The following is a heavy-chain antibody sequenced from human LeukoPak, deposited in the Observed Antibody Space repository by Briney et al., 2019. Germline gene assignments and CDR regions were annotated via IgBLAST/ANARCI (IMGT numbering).Heavy chain of an antibody. D-gene: IGHD1-26*01. V-gene: IGHV3-48*01. Sequence: GGSLRLSCAASGFTVSNAWMNWVRQAPGKGLEWVSYISSSSSTIYYADSVKGRFTISRDNSKNTLYLQMNSLRAEDTAVYYCAKDPADDPRIVGAEYFDYWGQGTLVTVSS. CDR2: ISSSSSTI. CDR1: GFTVSNAW. CDR3: AKDPADDPRIVGAEYFDY. J-gene: IGHJ4*02.